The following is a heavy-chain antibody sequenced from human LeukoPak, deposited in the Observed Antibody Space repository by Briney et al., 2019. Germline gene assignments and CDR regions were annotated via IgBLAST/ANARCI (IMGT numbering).Heavy chain of an antibody. V-gene: IGHV4-4*07. D-gene: IGHD3-22*01. Sequence: SETLSLTCTVSGGSLISNYWSWIRQSAGTGLERIGRIYGSGITDYTPSLTSRVTMSLDTSRKQFSLRLTSATAADTAVYYCARLKFYDSTGYSPGYYMDVWGKGTTVSVFS. J-gene: IGHJ6*03. CDR2: IYGSGIT. CDR1: GGSLISNY. CDR3: ARLKFYDSTGYSPGYYMDV.